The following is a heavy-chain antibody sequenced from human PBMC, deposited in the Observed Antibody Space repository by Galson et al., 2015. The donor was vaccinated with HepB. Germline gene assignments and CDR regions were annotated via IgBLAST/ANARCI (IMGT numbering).Heavy chain of an antibody. CDR2: ISSSSSTI. D-gene: IGHD3-22*01. V-gene: IGHV3-48*02. CDR3: ARDYYDSSGYYYESYGMDV. CDR1: GFTFSSYS. J-gene: IGHJ6*02. Sequence: SLRLSCAASGFTFSSYSMNWVRQAPGKGLEWVSYISSSSSTIYYADSVKGRFTISRDNAKNSLYLQMNSLRDEDTAVYYCARDYYDSSGYYYESYGMDVWGQGTTVTVSS.